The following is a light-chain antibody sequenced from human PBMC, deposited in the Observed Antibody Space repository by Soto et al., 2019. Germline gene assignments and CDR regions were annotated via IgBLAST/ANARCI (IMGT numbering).Light chain of an antibody. J-gene: IGLJ2*01. CDR3: ETWDSNTRV. Sequence: QPVLTQSSSASASLGSSVKLTCTLSSGHSSYIIAWHQQQPGKAPRYLMKLEGSGSYNKGSGVPDRFSGSSSGADRYLPISNLQSEDEADYYCETWDSNTRVFCGGTKVTVL. V-gene: IGLV4-60*03. CDR2: LEGSGSY. CDR1: SGHSSYI.